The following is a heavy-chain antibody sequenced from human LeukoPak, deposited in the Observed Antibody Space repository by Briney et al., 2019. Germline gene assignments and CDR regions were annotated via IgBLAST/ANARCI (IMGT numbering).Heavy chain of an antibody. CDR3: ARGNGWSADF. D-gene: IGHD2-15*01. CDR2: IKQDGSAK. J-gene: IGHJ4*02. Sequence: GGSLRLSCAASGFTFSRHWMYWVRQAPGKGLEWVANIKQDGSAKPYVDSVKGRFTISRDNAKNSLFLQMNSLRAEDTAVYYCARGNGWSADFWGQGTLVTVSS. V-gene: IGHV3-7*03. CDR1: GFTFSRHW.